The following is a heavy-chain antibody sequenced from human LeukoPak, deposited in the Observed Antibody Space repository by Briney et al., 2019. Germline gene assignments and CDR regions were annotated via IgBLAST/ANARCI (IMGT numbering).Heavy chain of an antibody. CDR3: ARFEGYDILTGYSYYFDY. CDR2: MNPNSGNT. Sequence: GASVKVSCKASGYTFTSYDINWVRQATEQGLEWMGWMNPNSGNTGYAQKFQGRVTITRNTSISTAYMELSSLRSEDTAIYYCARFEGYDILTGYSYYFDYWGRGALVTVSS. V-gene: IGHV1-8*03. J-gene: IGHJ4*02. D-gene: IGHD3-9*01. CDR1: GYTFTSYD.